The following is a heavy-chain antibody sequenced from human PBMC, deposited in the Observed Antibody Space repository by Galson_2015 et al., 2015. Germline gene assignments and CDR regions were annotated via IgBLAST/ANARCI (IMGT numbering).Heavy chain of an antibody. Sequence: VSGISGSGDSTYYADSVKGRFTISRDNSKNTLYLQMNSLRAEDTAVYYCAKGLSWGAFDIWDQGTMVTVSS. D-gene: IGHD3-16*01. J-gene: IGHJ3*02. V-gene: IGHV3-23*01. CDR3: AKGLSWGAFDI. CDR2: ISGSGDST.